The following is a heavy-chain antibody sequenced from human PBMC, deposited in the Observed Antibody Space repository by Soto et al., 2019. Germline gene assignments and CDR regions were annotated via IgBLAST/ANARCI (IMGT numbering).Heavy chain of an antibody. J-gene: IGHJ4*02. V-gene: IGHV4-4*07. D-gene: IGHD1-20*01. CDR2: IYTSGTT. CDR3: ARGRGLTGTTYYFDY. Sequence: PSETLSLTCSVSVGSSSSYYWTWIRQPAGKGLEWIGRIYTSGTTNYNPSLESRVTMSVDTSKNQFSLRLSSVTAADTAVYYCARGRGLTGTTYYFDYWGQGTLVTVSS. CDR1: VGSSSSYY.